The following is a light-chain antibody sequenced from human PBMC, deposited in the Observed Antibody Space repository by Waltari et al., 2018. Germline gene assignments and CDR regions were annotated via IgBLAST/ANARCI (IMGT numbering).Light chain of an antibody. CDR1: KRDIGTYDL. J-gene: IGLJ1*01. V-gene: IGLV2-23*01. Sequence: QSALTQPASVSGSPGQSITISCSGTKRDIGTYDLVSWYQHHPGKAPKVIIYQDNKRPAGVRHSFSGSKSGNTASLTVSGLQAEDEADCSCCGYAGSYTYVFGGGTKVTV. CDR2: QDN. CDR3: CGYAGSYTYV.